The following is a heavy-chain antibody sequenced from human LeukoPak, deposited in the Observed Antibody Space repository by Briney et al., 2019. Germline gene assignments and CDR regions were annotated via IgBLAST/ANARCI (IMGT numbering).Heavy chain of an antibody. Sequence: PSETLSLTCAVYGGSFSGYYWSWIRQPPGKGLEWIGEINHSGSTNYNPSLKSRLIMSLDTSKNHFSLKLNSVTAADTAVYYCARHKDSGDYPLDYWGQGILVSVSS. V-gene: IGHV4-34*01. CDR1: GGSFSGYY. CDR3: ARHKDSGDYPLDY. J-gene: IGHJ4*02. D-gene: IGHD4-17*01. CDR2: INHSGST.